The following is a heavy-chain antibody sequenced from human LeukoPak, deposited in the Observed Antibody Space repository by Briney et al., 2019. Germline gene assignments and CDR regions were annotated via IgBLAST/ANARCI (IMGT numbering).Heavy chain of an antibody. D-gene: IGHD3-10*02. CDR1: GFTFSSYE. CDR3: AELGIAMIGGV. CDR2: ISSSGSTI. V-gene: IGHV3-48*03. Sequence: GGSLRLSCAASGFTFSSYEMNWVRQAPGKGLEWVSYISSSGSTIYYADSVRGRFTISRDNAKNSLYLQMNSLRAEDTAVYYCAELGIAMIGGVWGKGTTVTISS. J-gene: IGHJ6*04.